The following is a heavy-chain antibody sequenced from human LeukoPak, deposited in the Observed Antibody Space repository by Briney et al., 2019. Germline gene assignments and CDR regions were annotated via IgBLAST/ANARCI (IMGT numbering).Heavy chain of an antibody. CDR2: IYYSGST. CDR1: GGSISSYY. V-gene: IGHV4-59*01. CDR3: ARDRDSSSWYYYYYMDV. Sequence: SETLSLTCTVSGGSISSYYWSWIRQPPGKGLEWIGYIYYSGSTNYNPSLKSRVTISVDTSKTQFSLKLSSVTAADTAVYYCARDRDSSSWYYYYYMDVWGKGTTVTISS. D-gene: IGHD6-13*01. J-gene: IGHJ6*03.